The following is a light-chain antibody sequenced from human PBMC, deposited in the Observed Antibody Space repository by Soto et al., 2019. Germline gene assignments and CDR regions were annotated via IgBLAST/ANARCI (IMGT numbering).Light chain of an antibody. V-gene: IGLV2-14*01. CDR3: LSYATGSTWV. CDR1: SSDVGAYSY. CDR2: DLN. J-gene: IGLJ3*02. Sequence: QSALTQPASVSGSPGQSVTISCTGTSSDVGAYSYVSWYQHHPGKAPKLMIYDLNNRPSGISDRFSGSKSVNTASLTISGLQAEDEADYYCLSYATGSTWVFGGGTKLTVL.